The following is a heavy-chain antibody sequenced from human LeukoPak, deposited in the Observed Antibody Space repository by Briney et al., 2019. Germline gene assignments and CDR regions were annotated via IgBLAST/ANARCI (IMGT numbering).Heavy chain of an antibody. Sequence: PGGSLRLSCAASGFTLRSYEMNWVRQAPGKGLEWVSYISSSGSTIYYADSVMGRFTISRDNAKNSLYLQMNSLRAEDTAVYYCAELGITMIGGVWGKGTTVTISS. J-gene: IGHJ6*04. CDR2: ISSSGSTI. D-gene: IGHD3-10*02. CDR1: GFTLRSYE. V-gene: IGHV3-48*03. CDR3: AELGITMIGGV.